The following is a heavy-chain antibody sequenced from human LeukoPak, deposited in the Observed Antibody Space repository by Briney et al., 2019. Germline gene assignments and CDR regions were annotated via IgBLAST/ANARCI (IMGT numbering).Heavy chain of an antibody. CDR3: ARPLYGDYGFNY. D-gene: IGHD4-17*01. CDR1: GGSFSGYY. CDR2: IYYSGST. Sequence: SETLSLTCAVYGGSFSGYYWSWIRQPPGKGLEWIGSIYYSGSTYYNPSLKSRVTISVDTSKNQFSLKLRSVTAADTAVYYCARPLYGDYGFNYWGQGTLVTVSS. J-gene: IGHJ4*02. V-gene: IGHV4-34*01.